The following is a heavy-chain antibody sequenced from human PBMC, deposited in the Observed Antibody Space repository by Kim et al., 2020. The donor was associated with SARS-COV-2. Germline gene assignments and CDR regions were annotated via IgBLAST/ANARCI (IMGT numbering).Heavy chain of an antibody. J-gene: IGHJ4*02. D-gene: IGHD3-10*01. CDR1: GFTFSSYG. V-gene: IGHV3-30*18. Sequence: GGSLRLSCAASGFTFSSYGMHWVRQAPGKGLEWVAVISYDGSNKYYADSVKGRFTISRDNSKNTLYLQMNSLRAEDTAVYYCAKDLDYYGSGSPGYWGQGTLVTVSS. CDR2: ISYDGSNK. CDR3: AKDLDYYGSGSPGY.